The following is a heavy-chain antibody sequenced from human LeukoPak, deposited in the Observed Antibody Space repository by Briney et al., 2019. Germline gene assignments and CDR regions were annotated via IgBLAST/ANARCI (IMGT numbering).Heavy chain of an antibody. CDR1: GGSFSGYY. J-gene: IGHJ4*02. CDR2: INHSGST. D-gene: IGHD3-3*01. CDR3: ARHLPRIFGVVTPGFDY. Sequence: TSETLSLTCAVYGGSFSGYYWSWIRQPPGKGLEWIGEINHSGSTNYNPSLKSRVTISVDTSKNQFSLKLSSVTAADTAVYYCARHLPRIFGVVTPGFDYWGQGTLVTVSS. V-gene: IGHV4-34*01.